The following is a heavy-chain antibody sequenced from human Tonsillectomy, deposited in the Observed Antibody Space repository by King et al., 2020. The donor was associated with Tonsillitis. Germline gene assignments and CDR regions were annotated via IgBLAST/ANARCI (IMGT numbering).Heavy chain of an antibody. V-gene: IGHV3-30*02. CDR2: IRYDGSNK. CDR3: AKVLDIAVAGTGPDY. CDR1: GFTFSGYG. Sequence: VQLVESGGGVVQPGGSLRLSCAASGFTFSGYGMHWVRQAPGKGLEWVAFIRYDGSNKYYADSVKGRFTISRDNSKNTLCLQMNSLTAEDTAVYYCAKVLDIAVAGTGPDYWGRGTLVTVSS. J-gene: IGHJ4*02. D-gene: IGHD6-19*01.